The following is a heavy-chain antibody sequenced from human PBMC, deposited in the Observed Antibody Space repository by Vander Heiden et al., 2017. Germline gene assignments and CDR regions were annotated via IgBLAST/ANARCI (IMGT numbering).Heavy chain of an antibody. CDR2: TYYRSRWYN. CDR1: GDSASSNSAA. J-gene: IGHJ4*02. D-gene: IGHD1-1*01. V-gene: IGHV6-1*01. CDR3: VRDGDRGLEYLDY. Sequence: QVPLQQSCPGLVKPSQTLSLTCAISGDSASSNSAAWNWIRQCRSRGLEWLGRTYYRSRWYNDYAISVKSRITINPDTSKNQFSLHLNSVTPEDTAVYYCVRDGDRGLEYLDYWGQGTLVTVSS.